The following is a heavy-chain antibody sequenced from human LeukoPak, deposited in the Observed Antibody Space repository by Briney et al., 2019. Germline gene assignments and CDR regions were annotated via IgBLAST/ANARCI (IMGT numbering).Heavy chain of an antibody. Sequence: ASVQVSCHASGYTFPSYYMHWVRQAPGQGLEWMGIITPSGGTTHYTKKFQGRVTMTRDTSTSTVYIALSSLRFEDTAVYYCVADHPTYGYWGQGTLVTVSS. CDR2: ITPSGGTT. V-gene: IGHV1-46*01. CDR1: GYTFPSYY. J-gene: IGHJ4*02. CDR3: VADHPTYGY. D-gene: IGHD3-16*01.